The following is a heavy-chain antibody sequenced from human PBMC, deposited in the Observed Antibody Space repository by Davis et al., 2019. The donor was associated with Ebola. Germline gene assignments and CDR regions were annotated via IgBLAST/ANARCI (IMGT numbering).Heavy chain of an antibody. Sequence: PGGSLRLSCAASGFTFSSYEMNWVRQAPGKGLEWVSYISSSGSTIYYADSVKGRFTISRDNAKNSLYLQMNSLRAEDTAVYYCTRGRGGSSWEVLWGQGTLVTVSS. CDR3: TRGRGGSSWEVL. CDR1: GFTFSSYE. CDR2: ISSSGSTI. V-gene: IGHV3-48*03. J-gene: IGHJ1*01. D-gene: IGHD6-13*01.